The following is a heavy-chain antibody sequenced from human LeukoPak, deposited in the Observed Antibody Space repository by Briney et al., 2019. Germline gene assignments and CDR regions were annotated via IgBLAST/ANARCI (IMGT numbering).Heavy chain of an antibody. CDR2: ISGSGGST. D-gene: IGHD1-26*01. Sequence: GGSLRLSCAASGFTFSSYGMSWVRQAPGKGLEWVSAISGSGGSTYYADSVKGRFTISRDNAKNSLYLRMNSLRAEDTAVYYCAKGGIVGAIDYWGQGTLVTVSS. CDR3: AKGGIVGAIDY. V-gene: IGHV3-23*01. CDR1: GFTFSSYG. J-gene: IGHJ4*02.